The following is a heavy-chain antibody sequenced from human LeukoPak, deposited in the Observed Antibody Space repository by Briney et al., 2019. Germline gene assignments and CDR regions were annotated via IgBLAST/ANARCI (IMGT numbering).Heavy chain of an antibody. D-gene: IGHD4-17*01. J-gene: IGHJ4*02. V-gene: IGHV4-59*01. CDR1: GGSISNYY. CDR3: ARGGDYGDLRYFDY. Sequence: ASETLSLTCPVSGGSISNYYYWTWIRQPPGKGLEWIGYIYYRGSTNYNPSLKSRVTFSVDTSKNQFSLKLNSVTAADTAVYYCARGGDYGDLRYFDYWGQGTLVTVSS. CDR2: IYYRGST.